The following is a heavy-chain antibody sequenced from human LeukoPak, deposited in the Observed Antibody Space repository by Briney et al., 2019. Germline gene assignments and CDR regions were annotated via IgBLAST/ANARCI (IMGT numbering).Heavy chain of an antibody. CDR1: RFTFSSYG. D-gene: IGHD6-13*01. CDR2: IWSDGSTK. CDR3: ARGQPPSYYDMDV. V-gene: IGHV3-33*01. Sequence: GGSLRLSCAASRFTFSSYGMHWVRQAPGKGLEWVAVIWSDGSTKYYADSVKGRFTISRDNSKNTLYLQMNSLRAEDTAVYYCARGQPPSYYDMDVWGQGTTVTVSS. J-gene: IGHJ6*02.